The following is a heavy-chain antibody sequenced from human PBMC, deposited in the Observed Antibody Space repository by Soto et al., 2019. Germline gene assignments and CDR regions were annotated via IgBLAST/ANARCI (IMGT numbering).Heavy chain of an antibody. CDR1: GFTFTNYY. CDR2: ISAYSGNT. J-gene: IGHJ4*02. CDR3: ARGDTYYVNWYFDY. D-gene: IGHD1-1*01. V-gene: IGHV1-18*01. Sequence: QVPLVQSGAEVKKPGASVKVSCKTSGFTFTNYYINWVRQAPGEGLEVMGWISAYSGNTNYAQNLQGRVTMTTDTSASTAYLELRSLRSDDTAVYFCARGDTYYVNWYFDYWGQGTRVTVSS.